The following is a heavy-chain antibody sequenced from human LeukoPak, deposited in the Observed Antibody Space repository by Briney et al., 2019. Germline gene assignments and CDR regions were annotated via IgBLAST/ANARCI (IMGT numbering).Heavy chain of an antibody. J-gene: IGHJ4*02. Sequence: GGSLRLSCVVSGITFEDYAIHWVRQVPGKGLEWVSLISGDASGTYYADSVKGRFTISRDNSKNSLYLQMNSLRSEDAALYYCVKGDDYGDYWGQGTLVTVSS. CDR3: VKGDDYGDY. CDR2: ISGDASGT. CDR1: GITFEDYA. V-gene: IGHV3-43*02.